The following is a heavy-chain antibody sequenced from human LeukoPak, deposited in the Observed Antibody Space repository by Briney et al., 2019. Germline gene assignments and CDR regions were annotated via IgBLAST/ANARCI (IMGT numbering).Heavy chain of an antibody. Sequence: GGSLRLSCAASGFTFSTYGMHWVRQAPGKGLEYVSAISSNGGITYYANSGTGRFTISRDNSKNTLYLQMGSLSAEDMAVYYCARGLSGGQLWFGNYYYYMDVWGKGTTVTVSS. CDR1: GFTFSTYG. J-gene: IGHJ6*03. CDR2: ISSNGGIT. CDR3: ARGLSGGQLWFGNYYYYMDV. V-gene: IGHV3-64*01. D-gene: IGHD3-10*01.